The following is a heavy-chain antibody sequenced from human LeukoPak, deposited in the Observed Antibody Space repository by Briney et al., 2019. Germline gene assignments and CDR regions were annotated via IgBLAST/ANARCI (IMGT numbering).Heavy chain of an antibody. J-gene: IGHJ6*03. CDR1: GFTFSNYW. CDR2: MKQDGSEK. D-gene: IGHD2-15*01. V-gene: IGHV3-7*01. CDR3: ARDSIVVVVAARSSYYYYYMDV. Sequence: GGSLRLSCAASGFTFSNYWMNWVRQAPGKGLEWVANMKQDGSEKYYVDSVKGRFTISRDNAKNSLYLQMNSLRAEDTAVYYCARDSIVVVVAARSSYYYYYMDVWGKGATVTVSS.